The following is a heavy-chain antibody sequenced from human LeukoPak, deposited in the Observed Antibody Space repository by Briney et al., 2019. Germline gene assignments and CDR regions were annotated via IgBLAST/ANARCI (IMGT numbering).Heavy chain of an antibody. CDR3: ARLYCSSTSCYEAGWFDP. J-gene: IGHJ5*02. D-gene: IGHD2-2*01. Sequence: ASVKVSCKASGGTFSSYAISWVRQAPGQGLEWMGGIIPIFGTANYAQKFQGRVTITADESTSTAYMELSSLRSEDTAVYYCARLYCSSTSCYEAGWFDPWGQGTLVTVSS. CDR2: IIPIFGTA. V-gene: IGHV1-69*13. CDR1: GGTFSSYA.